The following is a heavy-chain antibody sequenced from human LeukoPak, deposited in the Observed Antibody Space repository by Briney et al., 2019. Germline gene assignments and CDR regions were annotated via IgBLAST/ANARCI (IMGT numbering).Heavy chain of an antibody. V-gene: IGHV3-33*01. Sequence: PGGSLRLSCAASGFTFSSYGMHWVRQAPGKGLEWVAVIWYDGSNKYYADSVKGRFTISRDNSKNTLYLQMNSLRAEDTAVYYCAGDRGSSSEGYYYYYYMDVWGKGTTVTVSS. CDR2: IWYDGSNK. J-gene: IGHJ6*03. D-gene: IGHD6-6*01. CDR3: AGDRGSSSEGYYYYYYMDV. CDR1: GFTFSSYG.